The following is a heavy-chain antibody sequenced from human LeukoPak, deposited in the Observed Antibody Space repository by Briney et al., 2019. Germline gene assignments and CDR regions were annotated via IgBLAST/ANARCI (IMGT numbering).Heavy chain of an antibody. V-gene: IGHV4-4*07. Sequence: PSETLSLTCTVSGGSISSYYWSWIRQPAGKGLEWIGRIYTSGSTNYNPSLKSRVTMSVDTPKNQFSLKLSSVTAVDTAVYYCARYSSSSGWYFDLWGRGTLVTVSS. J-gene: IGHJ2*01. CDR1: GGSISSYY. CDR2: IYTSGST. D-gene: IGHD6-6*01. CDR3: ARYSSSSGWYFDL.